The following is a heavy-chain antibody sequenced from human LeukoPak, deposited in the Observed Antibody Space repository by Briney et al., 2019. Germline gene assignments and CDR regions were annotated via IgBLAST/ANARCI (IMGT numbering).Heavy chain of an antibody. V-gene: IGHV3-21*01. J-gene: IGHJ4*02. CDR1: GFTFSSYS. D-gene: IGHD3-3*01. CDR2: ISSSSSYI. CDR3: AGGRDYDFWSGKTYFDY. Sequence: GGSLRLSCAASGFTFSSYSMNWVRQAPGKGLEWVSSISSSSSYIYYADSVKGRFTISRDNAKNSLYLQMNSLRAEDTAVYYCAGGRDYDFWSGKTYFDYWGQGTLVTVSS.